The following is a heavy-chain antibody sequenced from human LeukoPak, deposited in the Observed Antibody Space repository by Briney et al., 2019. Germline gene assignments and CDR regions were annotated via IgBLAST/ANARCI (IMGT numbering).Heavy chain of an antibody. J-gene: IGHJ5*02. CDR3: ARSLSGSYYGGDWFDP. V-gene: IGHV4-4*07. Sequence: PSETLSHTCTVSGGSISSYYWSWIRQPAGKGLEWIGRIYTRSTNYNPSLKGRVTISVDKSKNQFSLKLTSMTAADTAVYYCARSLSGSYYGGDWFDPSRRGTLVTVSS. CDR1: GGSISSYY. CDR2: IYTRST. D-gene: IGHD1-26*01.